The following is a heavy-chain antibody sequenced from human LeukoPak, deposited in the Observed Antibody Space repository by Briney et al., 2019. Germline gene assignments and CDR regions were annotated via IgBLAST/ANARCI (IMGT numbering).Heavy chain of an antibody. CDR1: GFTFKNYA. V-gene: IGHV3-30*02. D-gene: IGHD3-16*01. CDR2: IRHDGSIK. Sequence: GGSLRLSCAASGFTFKNYAMTWVRQAPGKGLEWVAFIRHDGSIKNYADSVKGRSTISRDNSRNTLYLQMNSLRAEDTAVYYCAKDSLADIDYWGQGTLVTVSS. J-gene: IGHJ4*02. CDR3: AKDSLADIDY.